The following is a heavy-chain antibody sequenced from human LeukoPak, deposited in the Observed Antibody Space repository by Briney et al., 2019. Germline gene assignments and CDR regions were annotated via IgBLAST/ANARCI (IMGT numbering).Heavy chain of an antibody. CDR3: AKLRTTVIVVLDY. CDR2: ITGSGGST. J-gene: IGHJ4*02. D-gene: IGHD3-22*01. Sequence: PGGSLRLSCAASGFTFNSYAMSWVRQAPGKGLEWVSTITGSGGSTYYADSVKGRFTISRDNSKNTLSLQMNSLRAEDTAVYYCAKLRTTVIVVLDYWGQGTLVTVSS. V-gene: IGHV3-23*01. CDR1: GFTFNSYA.